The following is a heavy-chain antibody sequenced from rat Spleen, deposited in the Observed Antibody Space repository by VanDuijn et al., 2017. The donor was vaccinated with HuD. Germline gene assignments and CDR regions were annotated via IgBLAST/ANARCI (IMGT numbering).Heavy chain of an antibody. CDR1: GYSITSNY. CDR3: AKSRGLYSSYIHVMDA. CDR2: IGYSGST. D-gene: IGHD1-2*01. J-gene: IGHJ4*01. Sequence: EVQLQESGPGLVKPSQSLSLTCSVTGYSITSNYWGWIRKFPENKMEWMGYIGYSGSTGYNPSLKTRISITRDTSKNQFFLQLNSVTTEDTATYYCAKSRGLYSSYIHVMDAWGQGASVTVSS. V-gene: IGHV3-1*01.